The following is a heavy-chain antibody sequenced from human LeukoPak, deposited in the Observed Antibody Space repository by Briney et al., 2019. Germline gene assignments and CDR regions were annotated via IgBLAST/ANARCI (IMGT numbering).Heavy chain of an antibody. V-gene: IGHV4-30-2*01. J-gene: IGHJ3*02. CDR1: GGSISSGGYS. D-gene: IGHD3-9*01. CDR3: ARRDYYDILTGSPKAFDI. CDR2: IYHSGST. Sequence: SETLSLTCAVSGGSISSGGYSWSRIRQPPGKGLEWIGYIYHSGSTYYNPSLKSRVTISVDRSKNQFSLKLSSVTAADTAVYYCARRDYYDILTGSPKAFDIWGQGTMVTVSS.